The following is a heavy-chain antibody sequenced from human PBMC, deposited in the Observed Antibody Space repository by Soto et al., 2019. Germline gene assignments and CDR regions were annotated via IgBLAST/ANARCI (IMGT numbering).Heavy chain of an antibody. CDR3: ERARGYCSGGTCRRGYFDY. D-gene: IGHD2-15*01. CDR1: GFTVSSNY. V-gene: IGHV3-53*01. J-gene: IGHJ4*02. Sequence: GGSLRLSCVVSGFTVSSNYMSWVRQAPGKGLEWVSVIYSGGNTYYTDSVKGRFTISRDNSKNTLYLQMNSLRDEDTAVYYCERARGYCSGGTCRRGYFDYWGQGTLVTVSS. CDR2: IYSGGNT.